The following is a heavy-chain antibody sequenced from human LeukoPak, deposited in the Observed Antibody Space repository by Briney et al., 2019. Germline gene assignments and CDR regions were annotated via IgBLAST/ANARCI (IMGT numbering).Heavy chain of an antibody. Sequence: GGSLRLSCAASGFIFSTYSMNWVRQAPGKGLEWVSSISGSSSYIYYADSVKGRFTISRDNAKNSLYLQMNSLRVEDTAVYYCSRALSNTVRGVGDYWGQGTLVTVSS. J-gene: IGHJ4*02. V-gene: IGHV3-21*01. CDR3: SRALSNTVRGVGDY. CDR2: ISGSSSYI. D-gene: IGHD3-10*01. CDR1: GFIFSTYS.